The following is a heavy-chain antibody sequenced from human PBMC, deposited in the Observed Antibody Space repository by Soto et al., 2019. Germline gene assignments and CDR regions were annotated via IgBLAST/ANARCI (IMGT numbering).Heavy chain of an antibody. CDR2: INDYGTTI. V-gene: IGHV3-74*01. J-gene: IGHJ4*02. CDR1: GFNLGSYW. D-gene: IGHD1-1*01. CDR3: ARGGLEPFDY. Sequence: GSLRLSCAASGFNLGSYWMHWVRQAPGKGLVWVSRINDYGTTINYAESVEGRFTISRDDAKSEVYLQMNNLRAEDTAVYYCARGGLEPFDYWGQGALVTVSS.